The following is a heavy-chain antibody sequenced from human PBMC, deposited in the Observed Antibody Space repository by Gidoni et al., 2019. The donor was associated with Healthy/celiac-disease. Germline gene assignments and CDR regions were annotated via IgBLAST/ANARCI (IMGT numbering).Heavy chain of an antibody. CDR3: ASGDGYPSGAFDI. V-gene: IGHV3-66*01. CDR1: GFPCGRNY. Sequence: EVQLVESGGGLVQPGGSLRLSCAASGFPCGRNYMIWVRQAPGKGLGWVSVIYSGGSTYYADSVKGRFTISRDNSKNTLYLQMNSLRAEDTAVYYCASGDGYPSGAFDIWGQGTMVTVSS. CDR2: IYSGGST. J-gene: IGHJ3*02. D-gene: IGHD5-12*01.